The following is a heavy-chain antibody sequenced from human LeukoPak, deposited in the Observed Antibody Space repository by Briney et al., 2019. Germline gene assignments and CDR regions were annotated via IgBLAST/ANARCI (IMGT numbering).Heavy chain of an antibody. CDR1: GFTFSSYG. Sequence: GGLRLSCAASGFTFSSYGMHWVRQAPGKGLEWVANIKQDGSEKYYVDSVKGRFTISRDNAKNSLYLQMNSLRAEDTAVYYCARDSVLRFLEWPLDAFDIWGQGTMVTVSS. CDR3: ARDSVLRFLEWPLDAFDI. D-gene: IGHD3-3*01. J-gene: IGHJ3*02. CDR2: IKQDGSEK. V-gene: IGHV3-7*01.